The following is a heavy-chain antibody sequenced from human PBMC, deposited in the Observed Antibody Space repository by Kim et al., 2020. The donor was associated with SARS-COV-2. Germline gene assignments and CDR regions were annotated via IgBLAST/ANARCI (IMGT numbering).Heavy chain of an antibody. D-gene: IGHD2-21*01. CDR2: IKPDGSEK. Sequence: GGSLRLSCGASGFTFDRYWMSWVRQAPGRGLEWVANIKPDGSEKYYVDSVKGRFIISRDNAKNSLSLQMNSLRADDTAVYYCARGDYCGGISCSQDFNDAFDVWGRGTVVTVSS. CDR1: GFTFDRYW. CDR3: ARGDYCGGISCSQDFNDAFDV. J-gene: IGHJ3*01. V-gene: IGHV3-7*03.